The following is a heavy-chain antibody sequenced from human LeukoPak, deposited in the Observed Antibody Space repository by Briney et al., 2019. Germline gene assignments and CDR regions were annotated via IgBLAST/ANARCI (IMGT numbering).Heavy chain of an antibody. V-gene: IGHV1-8*01. CDR2: MNPNSGHT. CDR3: ARMHYYDSSGDNWFDP. D-gene: IGHD3-22*01. J-gene: IGHJ5*02. Sequence: ASVKVSCKASGYTFTSYDINWVRQATGQGLEWMGWMNPNSGHTGYAQKFQGRVTMTRNTSITTAYMELSSLRSEDTAVYYCARMHYYDSSGDNWFDPWGQGTLGTVSS. CDR1: GYTFTSYD.